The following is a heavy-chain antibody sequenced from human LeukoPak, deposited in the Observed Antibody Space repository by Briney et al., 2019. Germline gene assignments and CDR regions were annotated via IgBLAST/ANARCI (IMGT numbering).Heavy chain of an antibody. Sequence: PGGSLRLSCVTSTFTFSSYAINWVRQAPGKGLEWVSSISSSSSYIYYADSVKGRFTISRDNAKNSLYLQMDSLRAEDTAMYYCARDTRGESDYWGHGTLVTVSS. CDR2: ISSSSSYI. CDR3: ARDTRGESDY. D-gene: IGHD2-2*01. J-gene: IGHJ4*01. CDR1: TFTFSSYA. V-gene: IGHV3-21*01.